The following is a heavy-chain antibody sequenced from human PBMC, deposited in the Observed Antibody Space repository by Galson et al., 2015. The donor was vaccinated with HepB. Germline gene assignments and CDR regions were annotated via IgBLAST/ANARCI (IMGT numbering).Heavy chain of an antibody. J-gene: IGHJ6*02. V-gene: IGHV3-21*01. Sequence: SLRLSCAASGFAFNSYTLNWVRQSPGKGLEWVSSISRSGNYIYYADSVRGRFTVSRDNAKNSLYLQLNSQRAEDTAAYFCARQNYYGAGNNYMDYYYSGLDVWGQGTTVTVSS. CDR2: ISRSGNYI. CDR3: ARQNYYGAGNNYMDYYYSGLDV. D-gene: IGHD3-10*01. CDR1: GFAFNSYT.